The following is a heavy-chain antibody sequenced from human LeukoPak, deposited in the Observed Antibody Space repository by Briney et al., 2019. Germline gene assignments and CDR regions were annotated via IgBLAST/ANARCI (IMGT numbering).Heavy chain of an antibody. CDR3: ARDRAFITGLNDV. J-gene: IGHJ4*02. V-gene: IGHV3-30-3*01. D-gene: IGHD1-1*01. CDR1: GFTFSAYA. CDR2: ISYDGSRQ. Sequence: GGSLRLSCAASGFTFSAYAIHWFRQAPGKGLEWVAVISYDGSRQYYADSVKGRFTISRDKSKNTLYLQMNSLRAEETAVYYCARDRAFITGLNDVWGQGTLVTASS.